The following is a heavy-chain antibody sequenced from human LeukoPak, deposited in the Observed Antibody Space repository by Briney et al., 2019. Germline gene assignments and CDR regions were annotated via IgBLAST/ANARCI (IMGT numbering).Heavy chain of an antibody. CDR1: GFTFSSYG. V-gene: IGHV3-30*03. J-gene: IGHJ5*01. CDR3: AREKFDS. CDR2: ISYDGSNK. Sequence: GRSLRLSCAASGFTFSSYGMHWVRQAPGKGLEWVAVISYDGSNKYYADSVKGRFAISRDNSDNKISLQMNNLTTEDTATYYCAREKFDSWGQGALVTVSP.